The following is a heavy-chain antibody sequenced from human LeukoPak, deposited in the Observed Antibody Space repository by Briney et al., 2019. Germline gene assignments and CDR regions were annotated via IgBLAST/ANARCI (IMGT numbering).Heavy chain of an antibody. CDR3: ARGGEYYYGSGSYSDYYYYYMDV. CDR1: GYTFTGYY. J-gene: IGHJ6*03. Sequence: GASVKVSCKASGYTFTGYYMHWVRQAPGQGLEWMGGIIPIFGTANYAQKFQGRVTITADKSTSTAYMELSSLRSEDTAVYYCARGGEYYYGSGSYSDYYYYYMDVWGKGTTVTVSS. D-gene: IGHD3-10*01. V-gene: IGHV1-69*06. CDR2: IIPIFGTA.